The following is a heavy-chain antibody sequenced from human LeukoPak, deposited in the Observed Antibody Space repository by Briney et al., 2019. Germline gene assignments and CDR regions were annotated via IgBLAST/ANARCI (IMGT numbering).Heavy chain of an antibody. CDR2: INPSGGST. Sequence: GASVKVSCKASGYTFINYYMHWVRQAPGQGLEWMGIINPSGGSTRYAQKFQGRVTMTRDTSTSTVYMELSSLSSEDTAVYYCARSYSGTYYAESGVDYWGQGTLVTVSS. J-gene: IGHJ4*02. CDR3: ARSYSGTYYAESGVDY. D-gene: IGHD1-26*01. CDR1: GYTFINYY. V-gene: IGHV1-46*01.